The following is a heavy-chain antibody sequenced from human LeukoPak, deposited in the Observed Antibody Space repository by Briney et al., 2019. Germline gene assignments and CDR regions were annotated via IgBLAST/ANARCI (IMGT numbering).Heavy chain of an antibody. V-gene: IGHV3-30*03. CDR1: GFTFSNYG. J-gene: IGHJ4*02. Sequence: TGGSLRLSCAASGFTFSNYGMHWVRQAPGKGLEWVAVISYDGSRRFSADSVKGRFTISRDHSKNTLFLQMNSLRPEDTAVYYCARDSTDGVIPRQLHPPFDYWGQGVLAAVSS. D-gene: IGHD1-26*01. CDR2: ISYDGSRR. CDR3: ARDSTDGVIPRQLHPPFDY.